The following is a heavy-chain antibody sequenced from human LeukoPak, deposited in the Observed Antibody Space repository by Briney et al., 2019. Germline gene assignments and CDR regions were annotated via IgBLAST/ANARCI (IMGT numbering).Heavy chain of an antibody. CDR1: GYTFTGYY. V-gene: IGHV1-2*02. CDR2: INPNSGGT. D-gene: IGHD3-10*01. Sequence: ASVKVSCKASGYTFTGYYMHWVRQAPGQGLEWMGWINPNSGGTNDAQKFQGRVTMTRDTSISTAYMELSRLRSDDTAVYYCARDLGGSGSYVFDPWGQGTLVTVSS. CDR3: ARDLGGSGSYVFDP. J-gene: IGHJ5*02.